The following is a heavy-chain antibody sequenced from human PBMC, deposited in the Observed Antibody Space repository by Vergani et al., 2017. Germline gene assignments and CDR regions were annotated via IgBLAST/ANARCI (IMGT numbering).Heavy chain of an antibody. CDR2: IHTRGCT. CDR3: ARGSXLGGSCYKPLFDY. J-gene: IGHJ4*02. D-gene: IGHD2-15*01. Sequence: QVQLQESGPGLVKPSQTLALTCTVSGGSINRHNYYWSWIRQPAGKGLEWIGRIHTRGCTTYNPSLKSRVTMSEDTSKNQFSLNLTSVTAAETAVYFCARGSXLGGSCYKPLFDYGGQGILVTVSS. V-gene: IGHV4-61*02. CDR1: GGSINRHNYY.